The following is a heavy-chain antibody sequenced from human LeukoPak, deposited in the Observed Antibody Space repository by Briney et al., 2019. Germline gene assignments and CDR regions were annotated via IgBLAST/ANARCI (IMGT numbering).Heavy chain of an antibody. J-gene: IGHJ6*03. CDR1: GFTFSSYA. V-gene: IGHV3-23*01. CDR3: AKDSYSSSWERYYYYYYYMDV. D-gene: IGHD6-13*01. Sequence: SGGSLRLSCAASGFTFSSYAMSWVRQAPGTGLEWVSAISGSGGSTYYADSVKGRFTISRDNSKNTLYLQMNSLRAEDTAVYYCAKDSYSSSWERYYYYYYYMDVWGKGTTVTVSS. CDR2: ISGSGGST.